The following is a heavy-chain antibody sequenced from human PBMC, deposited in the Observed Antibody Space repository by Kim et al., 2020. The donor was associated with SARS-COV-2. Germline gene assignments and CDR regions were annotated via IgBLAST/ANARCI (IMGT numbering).Heavy chain of an antibody. CDR1: GGSISSYY. Sequence: SETLSLTCTVSGGSISSYYWSWIRQPPGKGLEWIGYIYYSGSTNYNPSLKSRVTISVDTSKNQFSLKLSSVTAADTAVYYCARAHDYGGYFDYWGQGTLVTVSS. D-gene: IGHD4-17*01. J-gene: IGHJ4*02. CDR3: ARAHDYGGYFDY. V-gene: IGHV4-59*01. CDR2: IYYSGST.